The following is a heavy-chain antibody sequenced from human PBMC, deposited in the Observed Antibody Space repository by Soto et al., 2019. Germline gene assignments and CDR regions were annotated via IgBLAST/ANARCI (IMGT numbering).Heavy chain of an antibody. CDR1: GGSISIPDYY. D-gene: IGHD4-17*01. CDR3: ARYGDYYFDY. V-gene: IGHV4-30-4*02. Sequence: SETLYLNCTFSGGSISIPDYYWSWIRQHPGKGLEWIGYIYYSGIAYYNPSLKSLVSISVETSKKQFSLKLSSVDAADTDLFYCARYGDYYFDYWGQGAMVTVSS. CDR2: IYYSGIA. J-gene: IGHJ4*02.